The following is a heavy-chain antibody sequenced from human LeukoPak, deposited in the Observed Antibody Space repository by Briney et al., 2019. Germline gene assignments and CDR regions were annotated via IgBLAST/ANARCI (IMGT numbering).Heavy chain of an antibody. J-gene: IGHJ4*02. CDR3: AREARLSVPAASLDFDY. CDR1: GGSIRSYY. V-gene: IGHV4-4*07. D-gene: IGHD2-2*01. CDR2: IYTSGST. Sequence: SETLSLTCTVSGGSIRSYYWSWIRQPAGKGLEWIGRIYTSGSTNYNPSLKSRVTMSVDTSKNQFSLKLSSVTAADTAVYYCAREARLSVPAASLDFDYWGQGTLVTVSS.